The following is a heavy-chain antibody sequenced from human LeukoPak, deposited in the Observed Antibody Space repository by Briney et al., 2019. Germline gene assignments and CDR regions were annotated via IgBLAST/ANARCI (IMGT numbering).Heavy chain of an antibody. J-gene: IGHJ4*02. CDR2: ISGGGTTT. CDR1: GFTFVNFV. CDR3: RYFLSGSYYHLQH. V-gene: IGHV3-23*01. D-gene: IGHD1-26*01. Sequence: GGSLRLSCEGSGFTFVNFVMSWVRQVPGKRLEWVSSISGGGTTTFYADSVRGRFTISRDNSKDTVFLQMNSLRVEDSAVYCARYFLSGSYYHLQHWGQGTLVAVSS.